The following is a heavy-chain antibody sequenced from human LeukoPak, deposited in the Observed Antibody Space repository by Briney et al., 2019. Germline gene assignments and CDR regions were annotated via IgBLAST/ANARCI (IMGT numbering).Heavy chain of an antibody. CDR3: ARLEKNSYYYMDV. V-gene: IGHV3-53*01. J-gene: IGHJ6*03. CDR1: GFTVSSNY. D-gene: IGHD1-1*01. CDR2: FYVSGAT. Sequence: PGGSLGLSCAVSGFTVSSNYMGWVRQTPGKGLEWVSVFYVSGATYYAESVKGRFTISRDTYENTLLLQMNTLRVEDTAVYYCARLEKNSYYYMDVWGKGTTVTVSS.